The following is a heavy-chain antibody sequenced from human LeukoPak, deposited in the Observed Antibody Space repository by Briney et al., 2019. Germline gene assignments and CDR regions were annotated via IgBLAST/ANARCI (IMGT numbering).Heavy chain of an antibody. CDR3: AKMGITMIVVVPYYFDY. J-gene: IGHJ4*02. D-gene: IGHD3-22*01. Sequence: PGRSLRLSCTASGFTFGDYAMSWVRQAPGKGLEWVSAISGSGGSTYYADSVKGRFTISRDNSKNTLYLQMNSLRAEDTAVYYCAKMGITMIVVVPYYFDYWGQGTLVTVSS. CDR1: GFTFGDYA. CDR2: ISGSGGST. V-gene: IGHV3-23*01.